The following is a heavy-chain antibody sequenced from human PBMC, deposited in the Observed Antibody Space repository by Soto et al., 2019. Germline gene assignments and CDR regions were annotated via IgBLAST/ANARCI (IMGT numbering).Heavy chain of an antibody. V-gene: IGHV1-8*01. CDR1: FTSYD. D-gene: IGHD6-19*01. CDR3: ARGPGSSDWRFSYYYMDV. CDR2: MNPNSGDT. J-gene: IGHJ6*02. Sequence: QVQLVQSGAEVKKPGASVKVSCTFTSYDINWVRQAAGQGLEWMAWMNPNSGDTRYAQKFQGRVTMTRDTSKFTAYMELSNLRYEDTAVYYCARGPGSSDWRFSYYYMDVWDQGTTVTVSS.